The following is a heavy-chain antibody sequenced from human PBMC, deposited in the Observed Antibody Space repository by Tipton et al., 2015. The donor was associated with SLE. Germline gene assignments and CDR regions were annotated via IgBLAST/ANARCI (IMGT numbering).Heavy chain of an antibody. Sequence: SLRLSCAASGFTFGDYAMSWARQAPGKGLEWVGFIRSKASGGTAEYAASVKGRFTISRDDSKSIAYLQMNSLQTEDTAVYYCTRYLHYYDSSGYYSHDAFDIWGQGTMVTVSS. J-gene: IGHJ3*02. D-gene: IGHD3-22*01. V-gene: IGHV3-49*04. CDR1: GFTFGDYA. CDR3: TRYLHYYDSSGYYSHDAFDI. CDR2: IRSKASGGTA.